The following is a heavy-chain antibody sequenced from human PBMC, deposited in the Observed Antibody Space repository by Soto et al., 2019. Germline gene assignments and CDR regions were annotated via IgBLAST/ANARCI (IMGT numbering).Heavy chain of an antibody. Sequence: QVQLVQSGAEVKKPGSSVKVSCKASGGTFSSYAISWVRQAPGQGLEWMGGIIPIFGTANYAQKFQGRVTITADKSTSTAYMELSSLRSEDTAVYYCASPSTTTQYYYYYYGMDVWGQGTTVTVSS. V-gene: IGHV1-69*06. CDR2: IIPIFGTA. D-gene: IGHD1-26*01. CDR1: GGTFSSYA. CDR3: ASPSTTTQYYYYYYGMDV. J-gene: IGHJ6*02.